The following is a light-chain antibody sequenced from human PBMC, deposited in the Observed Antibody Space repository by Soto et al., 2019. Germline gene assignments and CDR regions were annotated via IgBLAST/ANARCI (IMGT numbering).Light chain of an antibody. Sequence: QSALTKPASVSGSPGQSITISCTATSSDFGIYDLVSWYQQHPGKAPNVIIFEGSKRPSGVSNRFSGSTSGNTASLTISGLQAEDEADYHCCSYAGNRTFVFGGGTKLTVL. CDR2: EGS. V-gene: IGLV2-23*03. J-gene: IGLJ2*01. CDR3: CSYAGNRTFV. CDR1: SSDFGIYDL.